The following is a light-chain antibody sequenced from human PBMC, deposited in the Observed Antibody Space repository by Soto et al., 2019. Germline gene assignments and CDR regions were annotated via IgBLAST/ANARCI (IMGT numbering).Light chain of an antibody. CDR2: AAS. J-gene: IGKJ4*01. V-gene: IGKV1-27*01. Sequence: IQMTQSPSSLSASLGDRVTITCRASQGISNYLAWYQHKPGKVPKLLTYAASTLQSGVPSRFSGTGSGTDFTLTISSLQPEDVATYYCQKYNSAALTFGGGTKVEIK. CDR1: QGISNY. CDR3: QKYNSAALT.